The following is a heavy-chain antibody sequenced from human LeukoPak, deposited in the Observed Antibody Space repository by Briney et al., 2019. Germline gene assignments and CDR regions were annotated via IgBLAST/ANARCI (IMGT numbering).Heavy chain of an antibody. CDR3: AKDLDYYGSGSYTFDY. D-gene: IGHD3-10*01. J-gene: IGHJ4*02. V-gene: IGHV3-30*02. CDR2: IRYDGSNK. Sequence: GGSLRLSCAASGFTFSSYGMHWVRQAPGKGLEWVAFIRYDGSNKFYADSVKGRFNISRDNSKNTLYLQMNSLRAEDTAVYYCAKDLDYYGSGSYTFDYWGQRTLVTVSS. CDR1: GFTFSSYG.